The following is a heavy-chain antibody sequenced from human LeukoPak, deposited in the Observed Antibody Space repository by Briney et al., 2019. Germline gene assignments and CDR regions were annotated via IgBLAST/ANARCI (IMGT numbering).Heavy chain of an antibody. D-gene: IGHD3-22*01. J-gene: IGHJ6*03. V-gene: IGHV3-7*01. Sequence: HPGGSLRPSCAASGFTFSSYWMSWVRQAPGKGLGWVANIKQDGSEKYYVDSVKGRFTISRDNAKNSLYLQMNSLRAEDTAVYYCARDTYYYDSSGYPPLYYYYYYMDVWGKGTTVTVSS. CDR1: GFTFSSYW. CDR3: ARDTYYYDSSGYPPLYYYYYYMDV. CDR2: IKQDGSEK.